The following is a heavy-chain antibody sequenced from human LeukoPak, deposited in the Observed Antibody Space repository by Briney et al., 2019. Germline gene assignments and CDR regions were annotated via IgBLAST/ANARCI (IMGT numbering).Heavy chain of an antibody. V-gene: IGHV3-48*04. CDR2: ISSSGSTI. CDR3: ARDWWGRDGYCAFDY. D-gene: IGHD5-24*01. Sequence: GGSLRLSCAASGFTFSSYSMNWVRQAPGKGLEWVSYISSSGSTIYYADSVKGRFTISRDNAKNSLYLQMNSLRAEDTAVYYCARDWWGRDGYCAFDYWGQGTLVTVSS. J-gene: IGHJ4*02. CDR1: GFTFSSYS.